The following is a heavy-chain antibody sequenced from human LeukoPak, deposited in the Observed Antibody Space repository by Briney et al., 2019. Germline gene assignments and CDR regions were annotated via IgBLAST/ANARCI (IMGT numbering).Heavy chain of an antibody. J-gene: IGHJ6*02. CDR3: ARDDGAADGMDV. Sequence: ETLSLTCTVSGGSISSYYWSWIRQPPGKGLEWIGYIYYSGSTNYNPSLKSRVTISVDTSKNQFSLKLSSMTAADTAVYYCARDDGAADGMDVWGQGTTVTVSS. CDR1: GGSISSYY. CDR2: IYYSGST. V-gene: IGHV4-59*01. D-gene: IGHD6-13*01.